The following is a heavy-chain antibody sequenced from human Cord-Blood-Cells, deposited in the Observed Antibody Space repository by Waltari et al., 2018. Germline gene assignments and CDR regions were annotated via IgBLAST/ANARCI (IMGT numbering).Heavy chain of an antibody. Sequence: QLQLQESGSGLVKPSQTLSLTCAVPGGSISSGGYSWSWIRQPPGKGLEWIGYIYHSGSTYYNPSLKSRVTISVDRSKNQFSLKLSSVTAADTAVYYCARGPFRELLVDYWGQGTLATVSS. CDR2: IYHSGST. D-gene: IGHD3-10*01. V-gene: IGHV4-30-2*01. CDR1: GGSISSGGYS. J-gene: IGHJ4*02. CDR3: ARGPFRELLVDY.